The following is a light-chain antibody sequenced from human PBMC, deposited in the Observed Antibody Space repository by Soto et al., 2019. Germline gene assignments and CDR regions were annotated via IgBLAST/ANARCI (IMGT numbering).Light chain of an antibody. CDR3: AAWDHSLNGLV. V-gene: IGLV1-44*01. Sequence: QSALTQPPSASGTPGQRVTISCSGSSSNIGSNTVNWYQQLPGTAPKLLIYSNNQRPSGVPDRFSGSKSGTSASLAISGLQSEDEADYYCAAWDHSLNGLVFGGGTKLTVL. J-gene: IGLJ2*01. CDR1: SSNIGSNT. CDR2: SNN.